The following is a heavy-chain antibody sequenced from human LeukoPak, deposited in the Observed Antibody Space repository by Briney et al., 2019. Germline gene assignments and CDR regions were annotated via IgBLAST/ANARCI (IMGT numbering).Heavy chain of an antibody. CDR1: GYSFTNYW. Sequence: GESLKISCKGSGYSFTNYWIGWVRQMPGRGLEWMGIIYPVDSDTRYSPSFQGQVTISADRSISTAYLAWSSLKDSDTAMYYCARLPISSEYFDYWGQGTLVTVSS. CDR3: ARLPISSEYFDY. D-gene: IGHD3-10*01. CDR2: IYPVDSDT. J-gene: IGHJ4*02. V-gene: IGHV5-51*01.